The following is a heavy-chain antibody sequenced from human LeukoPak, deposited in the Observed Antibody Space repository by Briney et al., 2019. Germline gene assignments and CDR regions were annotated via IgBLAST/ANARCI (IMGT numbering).Heavy chain of an antibody. CDR1: GYTFTSYT. J-gene: IGHJ4*02. CDR2: ISAYNGNT. V-gene: IGHV1-18*01. D-gene: IGHD1-26*01. CDR3: ARDKAGATF. Sequence: VASVKVSCKASGYTFTSYTISWVRQAPGQGLEWMGWISAYNGNTDYAQKLQDRVTMTTDTSTSTAYMELRSLRSDDTAVYYCARDKAGATFWGQGTLVTVSS.